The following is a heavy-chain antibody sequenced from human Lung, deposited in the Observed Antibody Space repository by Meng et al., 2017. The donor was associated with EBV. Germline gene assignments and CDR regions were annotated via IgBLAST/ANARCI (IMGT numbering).Heavy chain of an antibody. V-gene: IGHV4-4*02. D-gene: IGHD2/OR15-2a*01. CDR2: IHLAGMT. CDR3: SIGTASFGPFDN. J-gene: IGHJ4*01. Sequence: LQESGPGRVKHAVIPIPTCTVAGDSMNIYNRWTWVRQSPGKGLEWIVEIHLAGMTTYNPSLASRATLSVDKSKNSFSQQVTSVTAADTAYYYGSIGTASFGPFDNWSQGTLVTVSS. CDR1: GDSMNIYNR.